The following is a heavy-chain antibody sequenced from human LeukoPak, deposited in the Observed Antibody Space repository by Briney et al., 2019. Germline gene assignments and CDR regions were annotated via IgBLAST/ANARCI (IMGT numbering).Heavy chain of an antibody. CDR1: GFTFSDYY. V-gene: IGHV3-11*01. Sequence: GGSLRLSCAASGFTFSDYYMSWIRQAPGKGLEWVSYISSSGTTIYYADSVKGRFTISRDNAKNSLYLQMNSLRAEDTAVYYCARCRSSSWYYFDYWGQGTLVTVSS. CDR3: ARCRSSSWYYFDY. D-gene: IGHD6-13*01. J-gene: IGHJ4*02. CDR2: ISSSGTTI.